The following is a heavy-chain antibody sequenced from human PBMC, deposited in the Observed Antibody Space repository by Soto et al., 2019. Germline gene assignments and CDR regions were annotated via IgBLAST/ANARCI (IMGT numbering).Heavy chain of an antibody. J-gene: IGHJ5*02. CDR3: ARDNGIEGSFDP. CDR2: ITGSGSPT. V-gene: IGHV3-48*02. Sequence: GGSLRLSCVASGFTFSTYSMNWVRPAPGKGLEWISYITGSGSPTFYADSVKGRFTISRDNAKNSLYLQMNSLRDEDTSVYYCARDNGIEGSFDPWGQGTLVTVSS. CDR1: GFTFSTYS.